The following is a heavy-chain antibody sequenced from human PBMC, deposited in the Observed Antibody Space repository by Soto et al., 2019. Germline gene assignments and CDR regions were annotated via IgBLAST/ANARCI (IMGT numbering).Heavy chain of an antibody. CDR1: GGSISSSNW. V-gene: IGHV4-4*02. CDR3: ARVPYSSSWQYYYYYGMDV. CDR2: IYHSGST. Sequence: QVQLQESGPGLVKPSGTLSLTCAVSGGSISSSNWWSWVRQPPGKGLEWIGEIYHSGSTNYNPSLKSRVPISVDKSKNQFSLKLSSVTAADTAVYYCARVPYSSSWQYYYYYGMDVWGQGTTVTVSS. J-gene: IGHJ6*02. D-gene: IGHD6-13*01.